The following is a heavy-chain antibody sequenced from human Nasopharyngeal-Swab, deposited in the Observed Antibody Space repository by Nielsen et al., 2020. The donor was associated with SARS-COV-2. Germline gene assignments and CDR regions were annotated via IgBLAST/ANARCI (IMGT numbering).Heavy chain of an antibody. Sequence: GGSLRLSCAASGFTFSSYGMHWVRQAPGKGLEWVAVISYDGSNKYYADSVKGRFTISRDNAKNSLYLQMNSLRAEDTAVYYCARARRGVDYYMDVWGKGTTVTVSS. V-gene: IGHV3-30*03. J-gene: IGHJ6*03. CDR1: GFTFSSYG. D-gene: IGHD3-10*01. CDR2: ISYDGSNK. CDR3: ARARRGVDYYMDV.